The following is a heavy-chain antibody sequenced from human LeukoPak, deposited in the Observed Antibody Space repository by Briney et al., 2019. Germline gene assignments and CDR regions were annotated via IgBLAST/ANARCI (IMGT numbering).Heavy chain of an antibody. D-gene: IGHD7-27*01. J-gene: IGHJ3*02. Sequence: SETLSLTCNVSGGSIKSNTYNWGWVRPPPGKGLEWIGIIYISGRTIYSSSLKSRVPMSVDTSKNQFSLNLSSVTAADTALYYCAREVWADHAFDIWGQGKMVTASS. CDR3: AREVWADHAFDI. V-gene: IGHV4-39*07. CDR1: GGSIKSNTYN. CDR2: IYISGRT.